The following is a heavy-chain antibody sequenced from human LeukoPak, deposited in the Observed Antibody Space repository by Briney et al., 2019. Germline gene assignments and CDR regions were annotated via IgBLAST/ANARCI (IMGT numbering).Heavy chain of an antibody. D-gene: IGHD2/OR15-2a*01. Sequence: PGGSLRLSCAASGFTFSSYGTSWVRHAPGRGLEWVSEISGNGGRTYYADSVKGRFTISRDNSKNTLYLQMNSLRAEDTAVYYCAKDYFLSGTFGYYDDWGQGTLVTVSS. V-gene: IGHV3-23*01. CDR1: GFTFSSYG. CDR2: ISGNGGRT. CDR3: AKDYFLSGTFGYYDD. J-gene: IGHJ4*02.